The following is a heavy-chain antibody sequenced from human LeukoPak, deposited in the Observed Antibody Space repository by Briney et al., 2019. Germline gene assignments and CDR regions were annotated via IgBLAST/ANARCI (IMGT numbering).Heavy chain of an antibody. CDR2: IGGSGANT. CDR3: AKSSGATDF. J-gene: IGHJ4*02. D-gene: IGHD3-22*01. V-gene: IGHV3-23*01. CDR1: GFIFSSYS. Sequence: PGGSLRLSCGASGFIFSSYSMNWVRQPPGKGLEWVSAIGGSGANTYYADSVRGRFTVSRDNSKNTLYLHMNSLRADDTAVYYCAKSSGATDFWGQGTLVTVSS.